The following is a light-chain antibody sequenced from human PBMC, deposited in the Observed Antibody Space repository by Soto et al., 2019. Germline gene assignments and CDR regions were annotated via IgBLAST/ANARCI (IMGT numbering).Light chain of an antibody. CDR3: CSYGGSSALPYV. CDR2: EVA. Sequence: LAQPASVSGSPEQSVTISCTGTSSDVGTYNLVSWYQQHPGKAPKLIIYEVAERPSGVSNRFSGSKFGNTASLTISGLLPEAEADYYCCSYGGSSALPYVFGTGTKVTVL. CDR1: SSDVGTYNL. V-gene: IGLV2-23*02. J-gene: IGLJ1*01.